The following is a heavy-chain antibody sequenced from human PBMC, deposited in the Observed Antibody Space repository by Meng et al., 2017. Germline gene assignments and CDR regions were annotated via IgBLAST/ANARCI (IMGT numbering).Heavy chain of an antibody. CDR3: ARDLGLIQNNHYCGMDV. V-gene: IGHV1-69*05. J-gene: IGHJ6*02. CDR2: IMPIFGTA. Sequence: SVKVSCKAAAGTFSSYAISWVRQAPGQGLEWRGGIMPIFGTANYAQKVQGRVTIATDESTSTAYMELSRLRSEDTAVYYCARDLGLIQNNHYCGMDVWGQGTMVTVSS. CDR1: AGTFSSYA. D-gene: IGHD1/OR15-1a*01.